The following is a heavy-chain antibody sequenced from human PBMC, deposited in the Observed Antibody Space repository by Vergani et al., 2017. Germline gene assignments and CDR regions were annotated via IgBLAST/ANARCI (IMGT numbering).Heavy chain of an antibody. D-gene: IGHD3-10*01. CDR3: GRVADFYGLGSRLLDL. Sequence: QVRLQESGPGLVKPSETLSLTCSVSGGSMSGYYWSWIRQPPGKELEWIGYMYHSGSTNYKPSLETRVTISGDTSKSQLSLKLNSVTAADTAVYYCGRVADFYGLGSRLLDLWGQGILVTVSS. CDR2: MYHSGST. CDR1: GGSMSGYY. V-gene: IGHV4-59*01. J-gene: IGHJ5*02.